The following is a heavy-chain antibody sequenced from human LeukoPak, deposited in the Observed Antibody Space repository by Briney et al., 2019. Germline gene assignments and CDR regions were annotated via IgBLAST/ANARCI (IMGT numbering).Heavy chain of an antibody. J-gene: IGHJ5*02. Sequence: PGGSLRLSCAASGFTVSSYYMTWVRQAPGKGLEWVSVIYPGGTTYYADSVKGRFTISRDNAKNSLYLQMNSLRAEDTAVYYCAREMATPNWFDPWGQGTLVTVSS. CDR3: AREMATPNWFDP. CDR2: IYPGGTT. D-gene: IGHD5-24*01. V-gene: IGHV3-53*01. CDR1: GFTVSSYY.